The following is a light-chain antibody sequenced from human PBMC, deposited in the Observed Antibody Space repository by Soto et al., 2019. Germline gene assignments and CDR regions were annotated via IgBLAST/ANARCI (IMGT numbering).Light chain of an antibody. CDR2: LGS. J-gene: IGKJ1*01. CDR1: QSLLYSNGYNY. CDR3: MQALQLRT. V-gene: IGKV2-28*01. Sequence: EIVLTQSPATLSLSPGERATLSCRASQSLLYSNGYNYLDWYLQKPGQSPQLLIYLGSNRASGVPDRFSGSGSGTDFTLKISRVEAEDVGVYYCMQALQLRTFGQGTKVEIK.